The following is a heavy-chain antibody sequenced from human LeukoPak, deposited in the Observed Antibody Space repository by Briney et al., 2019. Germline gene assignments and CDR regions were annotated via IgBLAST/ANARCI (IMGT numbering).Heavy chain of an antibody. V-gene: IGHV3-21*01. J-gene: IGHJ5*02. CDR3: ARDYYDSSGSSWFDP. D-gene: IGHD3-22*01. CDR1: GFTFSRYS. Sequence: GGSLRLSCAASGFTFSRYSMNWVRQAPGKGLEWVSSISSGSSSMYYADSVKGRFTISRDNAKNSLYLQMNSLRAKDTALYYCARDYYDSSGSSWFDPWGQGTLVTVSS. CDR2: ISSGSSSM.